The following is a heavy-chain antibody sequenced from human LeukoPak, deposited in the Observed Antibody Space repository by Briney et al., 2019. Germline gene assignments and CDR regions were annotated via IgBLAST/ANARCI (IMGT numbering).Heavy chain of an antibody. CDR1: GFTFARYA. D-gene: IGHD5-12*01. CDR3: AKDQSGYDSYFDT. CDR2: ISGSGITT. Sequence: GGSLRLSCAASGFTFARYAMNWVRQAPGKGPEWVSGISGSGITTYYADSVKDRFTISRDNSKNTLSLQLNSLRAEDTAVYYCAKDQSGYDSYFDTWGQGTLVTVSS. V-gene: IGHV3-23*01. J-gene: IGHJ4*02.